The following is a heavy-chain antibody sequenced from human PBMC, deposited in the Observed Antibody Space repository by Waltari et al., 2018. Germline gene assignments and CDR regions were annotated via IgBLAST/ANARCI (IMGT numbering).Heavy chain of an antibody. V-gene: IGHV3-9*01. D-gene: IGHD1-26*01. Sequence: EVELVESGGDLVQPGRSLRLSCAASGFTFDDYAMHWVRQAPGKGLEWVSVINWNSCSIGYVDALRVRCTISRDNAKNSLYLEMNSLRAEDTALYYCAKSGEWELQWRIDFWGQGTLVTVSS. CDR2: INWNSCSI. CDR3: AKSGEWELQWRIDF. J-gene: IGHJ4*02. CDR1: GFTFDDYA.